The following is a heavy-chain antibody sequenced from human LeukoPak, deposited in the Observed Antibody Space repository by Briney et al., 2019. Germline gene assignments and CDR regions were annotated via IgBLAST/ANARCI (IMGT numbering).Heavy chain of an antibody. V-gene: IGHV4-39*01. CDR2: IYYSGST. J-gene: IGHJ5*01. CDR3: ARQPHAFDNWFDS. Sequence: SETLSLTCTVSGGSISSNDYYWGWIRQPPGKGLEWIGSIYYSGSTYFNPSLKSRVTISVDTSKNQFSLKLTSVTAADTAFYYCARQPHAFDNWFDSWGQGTLVTVSS. D-gene: IGHD3-10*01. CDR1: GGSISSNDYY.